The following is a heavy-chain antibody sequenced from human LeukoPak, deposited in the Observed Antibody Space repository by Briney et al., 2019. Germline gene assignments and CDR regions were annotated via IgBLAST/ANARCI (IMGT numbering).Heavy chain of an antibody. V-gene: IGHV3-48*02. J-gene: IGHJ4*02. D-gene: IGHD6-13*01. CDR2: ISSTSSTI. CDR3: ARDQISSSLYKEPLDY. CDR1: GFTFSTYN. Sequence: GGSLRLSCAASGFTFSTYNMNWVRQAPGKGLEWVSYISSTSSTIHYADSVKGRFTISRDNAKNSLYLQMNSLRDEDTAMYYCARDQISSSLYKEPLDYWGQGTLVTVSS.